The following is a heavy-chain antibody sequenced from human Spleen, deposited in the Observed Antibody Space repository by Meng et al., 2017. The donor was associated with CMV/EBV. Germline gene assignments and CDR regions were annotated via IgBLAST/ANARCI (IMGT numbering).Heavy chain of an antibody. CDR3: ARAGFVVVPAAIRDS. J-gene: IGHJ5*01. CDR1: GYTFTSYD. V-gene: IGHV1-2*02. CDR2: INPNSGDT. Sequence: ASVKVSCKASGYTFTSYDINWVRQATGQGLEWMGWINPNSGDTNYAQKFQGRVTMTRDTSNSTAYMEVSRLKSDDTAVYYCARAGFVVVPAAIRDSWGQGTLVTVSS. D-gene: IGHD2-2*01.